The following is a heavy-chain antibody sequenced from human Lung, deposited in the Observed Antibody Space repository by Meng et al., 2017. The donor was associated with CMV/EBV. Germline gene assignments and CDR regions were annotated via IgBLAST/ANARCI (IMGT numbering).Heavy chain of an antibody. D-gene: IGHD2-21*01. CDR3: ARDVSPRSSAYFAIYYFYALDV. V-gene: IGHV3-21*01. J-gene: IGHJ6*02. Sequence: GGSXRLSCTASGFTCSSYSMNWVRQAPGKGLEWVSSISSSGTYIYYADSVKGRFTISRDNAENSLYLQMNSLRAEDTAVYYCARDVSPRSSAYFAIYYFYALDVXGQGXPVTVSS. CDR1: GFTCSSYS. CDR2: ISSSGTYI.